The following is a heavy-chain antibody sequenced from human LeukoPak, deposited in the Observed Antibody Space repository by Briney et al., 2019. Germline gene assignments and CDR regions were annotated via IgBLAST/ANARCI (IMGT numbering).Heavy chain of an antibody. CDR3: ARQAAAAGPDFFDY. CDR1: GSIFTSYW. V-gene: IGHV5-51*01. J-gene: IGHJ4*02. D-gene: IGHD6-13*01. Sequence: GASRQISGEGAGSIFTSYWIGGGRELGGKVLEGMGIIYPGDSDTRYSPSLQGQVTISADKSISTAYLQWSSLKASDTAMYYCARQAAAAGPDFFDYWGQGTLVTVSS. CDR2: IYPGDSDT.